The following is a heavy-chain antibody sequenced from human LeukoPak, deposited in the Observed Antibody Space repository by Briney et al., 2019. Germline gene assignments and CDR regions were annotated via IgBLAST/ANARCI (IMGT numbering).Heavy chain of an antibody. CDR1: GFNLGSYG. J-gene: IGHJ4*02. CDR2: ISNDGGGT. V-gene: IGHV3-23*01. Sequence: GGSLRLSCAASGFNLGSYGMSWVRQAPGKGLEWVSSISNDGGGTFSADSVGGRSTISRDNSKNTLFLQMDSLRAEDTALYFCAKGSSGYFFDHWGQGSLVTVSS. D-gene: IGHD3-22*01. CDR3: AKGSSGYFFDH.